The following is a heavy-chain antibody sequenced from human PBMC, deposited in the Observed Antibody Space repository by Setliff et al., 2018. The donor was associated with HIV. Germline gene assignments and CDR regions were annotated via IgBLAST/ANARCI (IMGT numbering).Heavy chain of an antibody. D-gene: IGHD7-27*01. CDR1: GLTFSSYW. CDR3: AKDPTSHWGYYMDL. Sequence: HPGGSLRLSCAASGLTFSSYWMSWVRQAPGKGLEWVANINPDGSAKYYVDSVKGRFTISRDNAKNSLYLQMNSLRAEDTAVYHCAKDPTSHWGYYMDLWCKGTPVTVSS. V-gene: IGHV3-7*01. J-gene: IGHJ6*03. CDR2: INPDGSAK.